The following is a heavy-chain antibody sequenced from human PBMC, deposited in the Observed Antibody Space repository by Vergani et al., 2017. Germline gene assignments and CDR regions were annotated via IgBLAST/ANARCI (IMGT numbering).Heavy chain of an antibody. J-gene: IGHJ4*02. D-gene: IGHD5-24*01. V-gene: IGHV1-18*01. CDR2: INNNNGNT. CDR3: ARRITRDGYNANAIDY. CDR1: GYTFTKYA. Sequence: QVQLAQSGTEVKKPGASVKVSCKTSGYTFTKYALNWVRQAPGQGLEWMGWINNNNGNTKYAQKFQGRVTMTTDTSTSTAYMERRGLRSDDTAVYDCARRITRDGYNANAIDYWGQGTLVTVSS.